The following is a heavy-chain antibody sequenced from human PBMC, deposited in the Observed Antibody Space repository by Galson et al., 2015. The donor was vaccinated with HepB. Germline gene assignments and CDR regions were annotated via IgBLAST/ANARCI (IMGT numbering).Heavy chain of an antibody. V-gene: IGHV4-39*01. CDR3: ARLLDGYNGYYFDY. D-gene: IGHD5-24*01. CDR2: IYYSGST. Sequence: SETLSLTCTVSGGSISSSSYYWGWIRQPPGKGLEWIGSIYYSGSTYYNPSLKSRVTISVDTSKNQFSLKLSSVTAADTAVYYCARLLDGYNGYYFDYWGQGTLVTVSS. CDR1: GGSISSSSYY. J-gene: IGHJ4*02.